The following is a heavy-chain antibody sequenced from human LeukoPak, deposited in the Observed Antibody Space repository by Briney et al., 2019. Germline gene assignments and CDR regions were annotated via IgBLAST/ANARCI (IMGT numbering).Heavy chain of an antibody. D-gene: IGHD1-1*01. CDR1: GFTFSNSW. Sequence: GGSLRLSCADSGFTFSNSWMGWVRQAPGKGLEWVANIKQDGSEKYYVGSVRGRFTISRDNAKNSVYLQMTSLRAEDTGVYYCAREVRGGIGYWGQGTLVTVSS. J-gene: IGHJ4*02. CDR2: IKQDGSEK. CDR3: AREVRGGIGY. V-gene: IGHV3-7*04.